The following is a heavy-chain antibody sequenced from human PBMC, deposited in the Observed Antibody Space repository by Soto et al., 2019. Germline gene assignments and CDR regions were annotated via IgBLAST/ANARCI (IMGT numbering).Heavy chain of an antibody. CDR3: ARDDVYGDNGFDY. CDR1: GFTFSRYG. Sequence: QVQLVESGGGVVQPGRSLRLSCAASGFTFSRYGMHWVRQAPGKGLEWVAVILDDGSDQNYVDSVKGRFTISRDNSKNSLYLQVNSLRAEDTAVYYCARDDVYGDNGFDYWGQGTLVTVSS. J-gene: IGHJ4*02. V-gene: IGHV3-33*01. CDR2: ILDDGSDQ. D-gene: IGHD4-17*01.